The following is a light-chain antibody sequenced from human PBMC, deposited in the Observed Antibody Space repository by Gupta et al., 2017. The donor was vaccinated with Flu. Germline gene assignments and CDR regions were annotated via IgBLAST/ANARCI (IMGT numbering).Light chain of an antibody. CDR2: DVS. CDR3: SSYTSSSTLVV. J-gene: IGLJ2*01. CDR1: SSDVGGYNY. Sequence: ITISWTGTSSDVGGYNYVSWYQQHPGKAPKLMIYDVSNRPSGVSNRFSGSKSGNTASLTISGLQAEDEADYYCSSYTSSSTLVVFGGGTKLTVL. V-gene: IGLV2-14*04.